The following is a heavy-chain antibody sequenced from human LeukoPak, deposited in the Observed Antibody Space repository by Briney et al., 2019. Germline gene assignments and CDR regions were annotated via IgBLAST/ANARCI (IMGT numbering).Heavy chain of an antibody. CDR2: ITSGSSYI. CDR1: GFTFSSYN. J-gene: IGHJ6*03. D-gene: IGHD2-8*01. Sequence: PGGSLRLSCAASGFTFSSYNMNWVRQAPGKGLEWVSSITSGSSYIYYADSVKGRFTISRDNAKNSLYLQMNSLRAEDTAVYYCAKDRCSNGIGCYYYYMDVWGKGTTVTISS. CDR3: AKDRCSNGIGCYYYYMDV. V-gene: IGHV3-21*01.